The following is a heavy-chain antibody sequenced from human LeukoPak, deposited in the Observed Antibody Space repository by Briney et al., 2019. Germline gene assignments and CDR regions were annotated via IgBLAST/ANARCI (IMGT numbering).Heavy chain of an antibody. D-gene: IGHD3-10*01. CDR1: GGSISSYY. V-gene: IGHV4-59*01. Sequence: SETLSLTCTVSGGSISSYYWSWIRQPPGKGLEWIGYIYYSGSTNYNPSLKSRVTISVDTSKNQFSLKLSSVTAVDTAVYYCARVAPMVRGVPNWFDPWGQGTLVTVSS. J-gene: IGHJ5*02. CDR2: IYYSGST. CDR3: ARVAPMVRGVPNWFDP.